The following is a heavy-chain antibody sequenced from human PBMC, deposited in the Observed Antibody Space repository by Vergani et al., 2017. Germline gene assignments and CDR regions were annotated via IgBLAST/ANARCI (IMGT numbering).Heavy chain of an antibody. V-gene: IGHV4-39*02. CDR2: IFYTGTS. D-gene: IGHD2/OR15-2a*01. CDR3: ARDRDLYCRSTTTCHNWFDP. CDR1: GTSISGSSDY. Sequence: QLQLQESGPGLLKPSETLSLICSVSGTSISGSSDYWGWIRQPPGKGLEWIGSIFYTGTSYYNPSLESRATNSVDTSKNQFSLKLKSVTAADTAVYYCARDRDLYCRSTTTCHNWFDPWGQGSLVTVSS. J-gene: IGHJ5*02.